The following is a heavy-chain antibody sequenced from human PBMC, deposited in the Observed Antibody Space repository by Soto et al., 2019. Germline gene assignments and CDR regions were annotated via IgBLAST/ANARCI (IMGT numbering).Heavy chain of an antibody. CDR1: GFTFSSYG. J-gene: IGHJ4*02. CDR2: ISYDGSNK. Sequence: QVQLVESGGGVVQPGRSLRLPCAASGFTFSSYGMHWVRQAPGKGLEWVAVISYDGSNKYYADSVKGRFTISRDNSKNTLYLQMNSLRAEDTAVYYCGATVTTSFPLDYWGQGTLVTVSS. CDR3: GATVTTSFPLDY. D-gene: IGHD4-17*01. V-gene: IGHV3-30*03.